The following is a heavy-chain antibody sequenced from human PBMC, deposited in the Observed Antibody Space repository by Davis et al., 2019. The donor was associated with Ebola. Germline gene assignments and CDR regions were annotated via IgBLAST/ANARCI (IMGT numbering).Heavy chain of an antibody. D-gene: IGHD1-26*01. CDR3: ARLGSGSYLLGAFDI. V-gene: IGHV1-46*01. CDR2: INPSGGST. Sequence: ASVKVSCKASGYTFTSYYMHWVRQAPGQGLEWMGIINPSGGSTSYAQKFQGRVTMTRDTSMSTVYMELSSLRSEDTAVYYCARLGSGSYLLGAFDIWGQGTMVTVSS. CDR1: GYTFTSYY. J-gene: IGHJ3*02.